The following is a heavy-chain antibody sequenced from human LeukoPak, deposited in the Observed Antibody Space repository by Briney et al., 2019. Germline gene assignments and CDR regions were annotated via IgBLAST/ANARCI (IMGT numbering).Heavy chain of an antibody. J-gene: IGHJ2*01. CDR1: GFTLSSFG. CDR3: AKDADTATIIYWYFDL. CDR2: ISDDGSNT. V-gene: IGHV3-30*18. Sequence: GGSLRLSCTASGFTLSSFGMHWVRQAPGKGLEWVAVISDDGSNTYYADSVKGRFTISRDNSKNTLYLQLNSLRTEDTAVYYCAKDADTATIIYWYFDLWGRGTLVTVSS. D-gene: IGHD5-18*01.